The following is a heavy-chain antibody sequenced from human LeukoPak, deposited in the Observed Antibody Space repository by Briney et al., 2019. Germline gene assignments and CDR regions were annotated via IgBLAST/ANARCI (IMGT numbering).Heavy chain of an antibody. V-gene: IGHV1-69*06. Sequence: SVKVSCKASGGTFSSYAISWVRQAPGQGLEWMGGIIPIFGTANYAQKFQGRVTITADKSTSTAYMELSSLRSEDTAVYYCARERTGDHWFDPWGQGTLVTVSS. J-gene: IGHJ5*02. CDR2: IIPIFGTA. D-gene: IGHD7-27*01. CDR1: GGTFSSYA. CDR3: ARERTGDHWFDP.